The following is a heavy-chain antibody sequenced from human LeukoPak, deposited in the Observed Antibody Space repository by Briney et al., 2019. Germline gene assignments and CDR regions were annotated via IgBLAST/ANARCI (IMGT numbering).Heavy chain of an antibody. CDR3: ARFPEGSSTWSIDF. D-gene: IGHD6-13*01. J-gene: IGHJ4*02. Sequence: GGSLRLSCAASGFTLSSCSMNWVRQAPGKGLEWVSSISRSSGYVFYADSMKGRFTVSRDNSKNSLYLPMNTLRAEDTAVYYCARFPEGSSTWSIDFWGQGTLVTVSS. CDR1: GFTLSSCS. CDR2: ISRSSGYV. V-gene: IGHV3-21*01.